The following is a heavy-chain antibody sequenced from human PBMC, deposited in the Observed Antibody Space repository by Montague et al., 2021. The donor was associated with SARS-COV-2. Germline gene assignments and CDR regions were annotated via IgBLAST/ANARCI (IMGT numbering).Heavy chain of an antibody. J-gene: IGHJ3*02. Sequence: SETLSLTCTVSGGSISSYYWSWIQQPPGKGLEWIGYIYYSGSTNYNPSLKSRVTISVATSKNQFSLQLSSVTAGDTALYYCARGFDNWGQGTMVTVSS. CDR1: GGSISSYY. V-gene: IGHV4-59*01. CDR2: IYYSGST. CDR3: ARGFDN.